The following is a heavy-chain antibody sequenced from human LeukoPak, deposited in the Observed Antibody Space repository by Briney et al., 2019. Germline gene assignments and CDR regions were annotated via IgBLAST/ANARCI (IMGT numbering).Heavy chain of an antibody. CDR1: GGTFSSYA. CDR2: IIPIFGTA. CDR3: AREPVSAPAEYFQH. Sequence: EASVKVSCKASGGTFSSYAISWVRQAPGQGLEWMGGIIPIFGTANYAQKFQGRVTITADESTSTAYMELSSLRSEDTAVYYCAREPVSAPAEYFQHWGQGTLATVSS. V-gene: IGHV1-69*13. D-gene: IGHD3-3*02. J-gene: IGHJ1*01.